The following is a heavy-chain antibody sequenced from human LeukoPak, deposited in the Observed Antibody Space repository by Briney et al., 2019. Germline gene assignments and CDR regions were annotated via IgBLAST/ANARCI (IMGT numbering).Heavy chain of an antibody. CDR3: AREGDKGCFDY. J-gene: IGHJ4*02. CDR1: GYTFTGYY. D-gene: IGHD3-16*01. V-gene: IGHV1-2*02. Sequence: GASVKVSCKASGYTFTGYYMHWVRQAPGQGLEWMGWINPNSGGTNYAQKFQGRVTMTRDTSASTGYMELSSLRSEDTAVYYCAREGDKGCFDYWGQGTLVTVSS. CDR2: INPNSGGT.